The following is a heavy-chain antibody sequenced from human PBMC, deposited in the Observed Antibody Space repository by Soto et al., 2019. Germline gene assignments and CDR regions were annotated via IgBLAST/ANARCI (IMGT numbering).Heavy chain of an antibody. CDR3: AKVDHLGAT. CDR2: ISYDGSNK. D-gene: IGHD1-26*01. J-gene: IGHJ4*02. V-gene: IGHV3-30*18. CDR1: GFTFSSYG. Sequence: QVQLVESGGCVVQPGRSLRLSCAASGFTFSSYGMHWVRQAPGKGLEWVAVISYDGSNKYYADSVKGRFTISRDNSKNTLYLQMNSLRAEDTAVYYCAKVDHLGATWGQGTLVTVSS.